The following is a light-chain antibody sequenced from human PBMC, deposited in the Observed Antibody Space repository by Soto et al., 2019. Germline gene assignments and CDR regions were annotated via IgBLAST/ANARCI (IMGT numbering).Light chain of an antibody. CDR1: SSNIGSTY. V-gene: IGLV1-47*01. CDR3: VAWDDSLSGVV. CDR2: RNN. J-gene: IGLJ2*01. Sequence: QLVLTQPPSASGTPGQRVIISCSGSSSNIGSTYVYWYQQLPGTAPKLLIYRNNQRPSGVPDRFSGSKSGTSASLAISGLRSEDEADYYCVAWDDSLSGVVFGGGTKLTVL.